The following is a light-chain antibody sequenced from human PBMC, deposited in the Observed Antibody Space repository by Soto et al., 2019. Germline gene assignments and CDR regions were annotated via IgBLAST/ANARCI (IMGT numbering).Light chain of an antibody. CDR1: SSNIGARYD. V-gene: IGLV1-51*01. J-gene: IGLJ3*02. CDR2: DND. CDR3: GTWDSSLNIGGV. Sequence: QSVLTQPPSVSGAPGQRVTISCTGSSSNIGARYDVHWYQHLPGTAPKLLIYDNDKRPSGIPDRFSGSKSGTAATLGITGLQTGDEADYYCGTWDSSLNIGGVFGGGTKVTVL.